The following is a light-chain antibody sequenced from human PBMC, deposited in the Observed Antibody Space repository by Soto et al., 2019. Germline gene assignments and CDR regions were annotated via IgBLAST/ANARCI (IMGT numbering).Light chain of an antibody. V-gene: IGKV3-15*01. J-gene: IGKJ1*01. Sequence: EVVMTQSPVTLSVSPGESDTLSCRASQGVRNNLAWYQQRPGQPPRLLIYGASTRAAGIPARFSGSGSETEFTLTIRSLQSEDFAAYYCHQYNQWPLWTFGQGTKVDI. CDR3: HQYNQWPLWT. CDR2: GAS. CDR1: QGVRNN.